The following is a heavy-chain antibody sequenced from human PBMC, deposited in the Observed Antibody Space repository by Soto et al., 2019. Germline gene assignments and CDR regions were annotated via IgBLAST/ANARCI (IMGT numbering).Heavy chain of an antibody. J-gene: IGHJ6*02. Sequence: EVQVVESGGGLVQPGRSLRLSCAASGFSFDDYAMHWVRQAPGKGLEWVSGISWNSGTIGYADSVKGRFTISRDNGKNSLYLKMNSLRAEDTALYYCAKSTGGTANGMGVWGQGTTVTVSS. CDR2: ISWNSGTI. D-gene: IGHD2-8*02. CDR1: GFSFDDYA. CDR3: AKSTGGTANGMGV. V-gene: IGHV3-9*01.